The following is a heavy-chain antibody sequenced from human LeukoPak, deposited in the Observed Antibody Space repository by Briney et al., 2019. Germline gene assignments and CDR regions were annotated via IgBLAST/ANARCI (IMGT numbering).Heavy chain of an antibody. Sequence: ASVKVSCKASGYTFTDSGFSWVRQAPGQGLEWMGWISAKNGHTNYAQKFQGRVSLTTETSTNIAYMELRSLRSDDTAVYYCARGEGSGYYDSSGHPGHGPLDYWGQGTLVTVSS. D-gene: IGHD3-22*01. V-gene: IGHV1-18*01. CDR1: GYTFTDSG. CDR3: ARGEGSGYYDSSGHPGHGPLDY. J-gene: IGHJ4*02. CDR2: ISAKNGHT.